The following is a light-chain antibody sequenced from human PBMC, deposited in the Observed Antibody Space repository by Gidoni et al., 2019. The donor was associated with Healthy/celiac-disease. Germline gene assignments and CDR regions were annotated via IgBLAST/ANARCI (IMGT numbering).Light chain of an antibody. CDR1: QSISSSQ. V-gene: IGKV3-20*01. CDR3: QHLGN. CDR2: GAS. Sequence: EIVLTQSPGTLSLSPGQSATLSCRASQSISSSQLAWYQQKPGQAPRPLMYGASSRATGIPDRFSGSGSGTDFTLTISRLEPEDFAVYYCQHLGNFGGGTKVE. J-gene: IGKJ4*01.